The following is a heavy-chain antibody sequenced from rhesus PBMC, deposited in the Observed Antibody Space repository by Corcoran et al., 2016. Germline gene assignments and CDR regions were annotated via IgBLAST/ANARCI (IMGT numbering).Heavy chain of an antibody. CDR2: IYGSGSST. V-gene: IGHV4-169*02. Sequence: QLQLQESGPGLVNPSDTLSVTCAVSRGSISSSYWRWIPLAPGTGLEWIGYIYGSGSSTNYNPSLKSRVTLAVDTSKNQLSLKLSSVTAADTAVYYCASDSGGWSLGLDSWGQGVVVTVSS. CDR1: RGSISSSY. D-gene: IGHD6-37*01. CDR3: ASDSGGWSLGLDS. J-gene: IGHJ6*01.